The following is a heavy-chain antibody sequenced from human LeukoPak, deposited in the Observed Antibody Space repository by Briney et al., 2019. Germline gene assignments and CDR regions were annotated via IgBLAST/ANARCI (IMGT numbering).Heavy chain of an antibody. CDR3: ARGSSGTYINWFDS. J-gene: IGHJ5*01. CDR1: GYTFTNYY. D-gene: IGHD1-26*01. Sequence: ASVKVSCKASGYTFTNYYIHWVRQAPGQGLEWMGIINPSGGSTSYAQNFQGRVTMTRDTSTSTVYMEVSSLRSEDTAMYYCARGSSGTYINWFDSWGQGTLVTVSS. CDR2: INPSGGST. V-gene: IGHV1-46*01.